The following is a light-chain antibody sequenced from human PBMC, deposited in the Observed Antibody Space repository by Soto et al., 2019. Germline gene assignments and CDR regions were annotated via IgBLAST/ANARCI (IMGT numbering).Light chain of an antibody. CDR2: DAS. J-gene: IGKJ1*01. CDR1: DSIDRY. Sequence: DIQMTQSPSSLSAFVGDTVTINCRAPDSIDRYLNWYQQKPGKAPNLLIYDASTLQGGVPLRVSGSGSGTEFTLTVTSLQPEDFATYFCQQYDKYSTFGHGTKVDVK. CDR3: QQYDKYST. V-gene: IGKV1-39*01.